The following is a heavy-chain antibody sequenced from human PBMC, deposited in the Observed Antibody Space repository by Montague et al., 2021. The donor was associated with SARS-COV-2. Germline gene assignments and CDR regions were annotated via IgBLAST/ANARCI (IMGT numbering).Heavy chain of an antibody. CDR1: AGSFSGYY. V-gene: IGHV4-34*01. CDR3: ARGHVAIFGVISVLHVACALDI. D-gene: IGHD3-3*02. J-gene: IGHJ3*02. Sequence: SQTLSLTCAVYAGSFSGYYWSWIRQPPGKGLEWIGEINHSGSTNYNPSLKSRVTISVDTSKNQFSLKLNSVSAADTAVYYCARGHVAIFGVISVLHVACALDIWGQGTTVTVSS. CDR2: INHSGST.